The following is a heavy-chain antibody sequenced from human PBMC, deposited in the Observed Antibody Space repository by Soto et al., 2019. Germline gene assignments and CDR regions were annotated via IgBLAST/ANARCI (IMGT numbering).Heavy chain of an antibody. D-gene: IGHD3-10*02. Sequence: ASETLSLTCTVSGGSISSGGYYLSWIRQHPGKGLEWIGYIYYSGSTYYNPSLKSRVTISVDTSKNQFSLKLSSVTAADTAVYYCATSLFGELLPYYFDYWGQGTLVTVSS. V-gene: IGHV4-31*03. J-gene: IGHJ4*02. CDR1: GGSISSGGYY. CDR2: IYYSGST. CDR3: ATSLFGELLPYYFDY.